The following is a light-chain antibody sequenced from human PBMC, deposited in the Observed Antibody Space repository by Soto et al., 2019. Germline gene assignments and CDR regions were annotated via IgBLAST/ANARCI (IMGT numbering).Light chain of an antibody. CDR1: QSLSTY. V-gene: IGKV3-11*01. CDR3: QQRSNWPPLT. Sequence: EIVLTQSPATLSLSPGERATLSCRASQSLSTYLAWYQQKPGQPPRLLIHDASNRSTGVPARFSGSGSGTDFTLTISSLEPEDSAVYFCQQRSNWPPLTFGGGTKVEIK. J-gene: IGKJ4*01. CDR2: DAS.